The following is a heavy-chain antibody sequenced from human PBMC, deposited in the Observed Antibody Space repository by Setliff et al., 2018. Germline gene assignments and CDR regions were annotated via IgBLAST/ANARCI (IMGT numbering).Heavy chain of an antibody. Sequence: ASVKVSCKASGYTFTGYYIHWVRQAPGQGLEWMGRIIPIFGTANYAQKFQGRVTITADESTSTAYMELRSLTSDDMAVYYCARVRSPALLAITNNWFDPWGQGTLVT. J-gene: IGHJ5*02. V-gene: IGHV1-69*13. CDR2: IIPIFGTA. D-gene: IGHD3-3*01. CDR1: GYTFTGYY. CDR3: ARVRSPALLAITNNWFDP.